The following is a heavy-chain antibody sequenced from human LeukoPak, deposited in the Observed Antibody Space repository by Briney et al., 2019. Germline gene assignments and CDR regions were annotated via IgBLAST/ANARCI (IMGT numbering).Heavy chain of an antibody. Sequence: LGRSLRLSCEASGFTFSTYWMSWVRQAPGKGLEWVGNINQDGTEKHYLDSMRRRFTISRDNATNSLFLQMNNLTAEDTAVYFCARDLYYFESEGYYASDYWGQGTLVTVSS. V-gene: IGHV3-7*01. D-gene: IGHD3-22*01. CDR3: ARDLYYFESEGYYASDY. CDR2: INQDGTEK. CDR1: GFTFSTYW. J-gene: IGHJ4*02.